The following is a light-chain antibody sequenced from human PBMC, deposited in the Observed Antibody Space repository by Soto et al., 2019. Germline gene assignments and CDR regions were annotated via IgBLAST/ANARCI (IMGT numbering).Light chain of an antibody. CDR2: GVT. V-gene: IGLV2-14*01. J-gene: IGLJ1*01. CDR3: FSHRSGDSHV. CDR1: SXDVGGYNY. Sequence: QSVLTQPASVSGSPGQSITISCTGTSXDVGGYNYVSWYQQYPGKAPKLMIYGVTNRPSGVSNRFSGSKTGNTASLTISGLQAEDEAYYYCFSHRSGDSHVFGTGTKVTVL.